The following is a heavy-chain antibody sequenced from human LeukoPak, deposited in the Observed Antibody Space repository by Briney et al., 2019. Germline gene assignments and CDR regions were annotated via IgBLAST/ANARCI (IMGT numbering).Heavy chain of an antibody. V-gene: IGHV4-31*11. CDR2: IYYSGST. Sequence: SETLSLTCAVYGGSFSGYYWSWIRQHPGKGLEWIGYIYYSGSTYYNPSPKSRVTISVDTSKNQFSLKLSSVTAADTAVYYCARDSRTTVETNWFDPWGQGTLVTVSS. CDR3: ARDSRTTVETNWFDP. D-gene: IGHD4-23*01. J-gene: IGHJ5*02. CDR1: GGSFSGYY.